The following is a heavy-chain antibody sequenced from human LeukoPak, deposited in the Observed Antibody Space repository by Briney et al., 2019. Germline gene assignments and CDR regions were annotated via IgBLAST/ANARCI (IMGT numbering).Heavy chain of an antibody. CDR3: ARASGRSGYDPGLDYYFDY. Sequence: GESLKISCEGSGYSFGNRWIGWVRQMPGKGLEWMGIIYPDDSDTIYNPSFEGQVTISADKSISTAYLQWSSLKASDTAMYYCARASGRSGYDPGLDYYFDYWGQGTLVTVSS. V-gene: IGHV5-51*01. J-gene: IGHJ4*02. CDR1: GYSFGNRW. D-gene: IGHD5-12*01. CDR2: IYPDDSDT.